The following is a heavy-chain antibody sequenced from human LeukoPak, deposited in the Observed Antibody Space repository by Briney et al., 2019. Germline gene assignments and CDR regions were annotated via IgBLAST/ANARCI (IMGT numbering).Heavy chain of an antibody. Sequence: SETLSLTCAVYGGSFSGCYWSWIRQPPGKGLEWIGEINHSGSTNYNPSLKSRVTISVDTSKNQFSLQLNSVTPEDTAVYYCARDRGIYDKSGYRGDWYFDLWGRGTLVTVSS. CDR3: ARDRGIYDKSGYRGDWYFDL. V-gene: IGHV4-34*01. D-gene: IGHD3-22*01. J-gene: IGHJ2*01. CDR2: INHSGST. CDR1: GGSFSGCY.